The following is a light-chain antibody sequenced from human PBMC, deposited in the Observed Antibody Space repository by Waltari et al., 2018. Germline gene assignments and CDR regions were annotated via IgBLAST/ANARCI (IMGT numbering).Light chain of an antibody. V-gene: IGLV2-11*01. J-gene: IGLJ1*01. CDR2: HVS. CDR1: SSDVGGYNY. Sequence: QSALTQPRSVSGSPGQSVTISCTGTSSDVGGYNYVSWYQQHPGKAPKPLIYHVSKRPSGVPDRFSGSKSGNTASLTISVLQAEDEADYYCCSYAGSYSYVFGTGTKVTVL. CDR3: CSYAGSYSYV.